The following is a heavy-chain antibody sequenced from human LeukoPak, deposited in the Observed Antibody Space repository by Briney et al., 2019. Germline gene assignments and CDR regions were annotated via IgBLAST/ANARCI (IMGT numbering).Heavy chain of an antibody. J-gene: IGHJ4*02. Sequence: GGSLRLSCAASGFTFSSYSMNWVRQAPGKGLEWVSFIYSDNTHYSDSVKGRFTISRDNSKNTLYLQMNNLRAEDTAVYYCARRAGAYSHPYDYWGQGTLVTVSS. D-gene: IGHD4/OR15-4a*01. CDR1: GFTFSSYS. V-gene: IGHV3-53*01. CDR2: IYSDNT. CDR3: ARRAGAYSHPYDY.